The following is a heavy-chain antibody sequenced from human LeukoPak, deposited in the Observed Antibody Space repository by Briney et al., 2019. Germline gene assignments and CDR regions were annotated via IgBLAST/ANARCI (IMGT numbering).Heavy chain of an antibody. CDR3: ARGFALDF. CDR2: TYYRSKWYY. Sequence: SQTLSLTCDISGDTVSSNSATWNWIRQSPSRGLEWLGRTYYRSKWYYDYAVSVKSRITISPDTSKNQFSLQLNSVTADDTAVYYCARGFALDFWGQGTMVTVSS. V-gene: IGHV6-1*01. CDR1: GDTVSSNSAT. J-gene: IGHJ3*01.